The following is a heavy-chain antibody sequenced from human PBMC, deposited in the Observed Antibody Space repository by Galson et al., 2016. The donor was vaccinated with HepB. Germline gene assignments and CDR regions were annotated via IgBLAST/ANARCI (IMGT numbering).Heavy chain of an antibody. Sequence: SLRLSCAASGFAFSDYGMHWVRQAPGKGLEWVAYIWYDGSNKYYADSMKGRFTISRDSARNSLYLQMNILRDEDTAVYYCARVVYGSGSYYRFYDYWGQGTLVTVSS. CDR2: IWYDGSNK. V-gene: IGHV3-33*01. D-gene: IGHD3-10*01. CDR3: ARVVYGSGSYYRFYDY. J-gene: IGHJ4*02. CDR1: GFAFSDYG.